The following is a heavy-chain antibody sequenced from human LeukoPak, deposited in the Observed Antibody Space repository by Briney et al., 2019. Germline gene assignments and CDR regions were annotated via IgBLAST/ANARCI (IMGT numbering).Heavy chain of an antibody. D-gene: IGHD2-8*01. CDR1: GFTFSSYA. CDR3: ARDPGGCTNGVCYPDY. V-gene: IGHV3-30-3*01. CDR2: ISYDGSNK. Sequence: PGGSLRLSCAASGFTFSSYAMHWVRQAPGKGLEWVAAISYDGSNKYYADSVKGRFTISRDNSKNTLYLQMNSLRAEDTAVYYCARDPGGCTNGVCYPDYWGQGTLVTVSS. J-gene: IGHJ4*02.